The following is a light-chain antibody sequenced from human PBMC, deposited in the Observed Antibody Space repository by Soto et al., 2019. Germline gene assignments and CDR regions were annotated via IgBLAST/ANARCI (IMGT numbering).Light chain of an antibody. CDR2: GAS. CDR3: QQYNNWTLA. Sequence: VMTQSPATPSASPGETATLACRASQSVSSNLAWYQQTPGQAPRLLIYGASTRATGIPARFSGTGSGTEFTLKIGGLQSEEGAVDEGQQYNNWTLAFRAGSKVDIK. J-gene: IGKJ4*01. CDR1: QSVSSN. V-gene: IGKV3-15*01.